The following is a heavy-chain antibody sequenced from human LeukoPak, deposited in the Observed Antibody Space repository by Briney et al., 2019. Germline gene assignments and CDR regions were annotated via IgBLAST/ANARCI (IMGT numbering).Heavy chain of an antibody. CDR2: INHSGST. D-gene: IGHD6-19*01. V-gene: IGHV4-34*01. Sequence: SETLSLTCAVYGGSFSGYYWSWIRQPPGKGLEWIGEINHSGSTNYNPSLKSRVAISVDTSKNQFSLKLSSVTAADTAVYYCARAAEAGVSAVAEYNWFDPWGQGTLVTVSS. CDR1: GGSFSGYY. CDR3: ARAAEAGVSAVAEYNWFDP. J-gene: IGHJ5*02.